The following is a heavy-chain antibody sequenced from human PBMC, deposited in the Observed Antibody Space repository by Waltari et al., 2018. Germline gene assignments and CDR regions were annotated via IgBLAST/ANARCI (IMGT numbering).Heavy chain of an antibody. CDR2: INTNSGGT. D-gene: IGHD2-15*01. Sequence: QVQLVQSGAEVKKPGASVKVSCKASGYTFTGYYIYWGRQAPGQGREWMGRINTNSGGTNYAQKFQGRITLTRDTSISTAYMELSSLTSDDTAMYYCARVNGGGYFFGGTYYDESNWFDPWGQGTLVTVSS. CDR3: ARVNGGGYFFGGTYYDESNWFDP. CDR1: GYTFTGYY. V-gene: IGHV1-2*06. J-gene: IGHJ5*02.